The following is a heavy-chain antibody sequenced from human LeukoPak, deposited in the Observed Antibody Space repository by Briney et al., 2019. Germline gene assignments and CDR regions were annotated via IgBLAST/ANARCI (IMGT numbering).Heavy chain of an antibody. CDR3: AKDADYDSSGYLDY. CDR2: IRFDGNSK. V-gene: IGHV3-30*02. Sequence: GGSLRLPCAASGFAFSSYGMHWVRQAPGKGLECVAFIRFDGNSKYYADSVKGRFTISRDNSKNTLYLQMNSLRAEDTAVYFCAKDADYDSSGYLDYWGQGTLVTVSS. J-gene: IGHJ4*02. CDR1: GFAFSSYG. D-gene: IGHD3-22*01.